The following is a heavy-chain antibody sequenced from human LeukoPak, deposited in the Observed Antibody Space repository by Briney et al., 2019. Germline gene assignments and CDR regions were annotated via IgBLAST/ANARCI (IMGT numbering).Heavy chain of an antibody. J-gene: IGHJ4*02. CDR1: GFTFSSYA. CDR2: ISGSGGST. Sequence: GGSLRLSCAASGFTFSSYAMSCVRQAPGKGLEWCSAISGSGGSTYYADPVKGRFTISRDNSKTTLYMQMNSLRAEDTAVYYCAKARDGYNSGFDYWGQGPRDTVS. CDR3: AKARDGYNSGFDY. D-gene: IGHD5-24*01. V-gene: IGHV3-23*01.